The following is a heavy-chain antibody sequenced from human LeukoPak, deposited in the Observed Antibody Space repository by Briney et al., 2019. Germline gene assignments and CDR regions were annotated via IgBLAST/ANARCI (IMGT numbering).Heavy chain of an antibody. V-gene: IGHV3-48*03. J-gene: IGHJ4*02. CDR1: GFTFSSYE. CDR2: ISSSGSTI. CDR3: AKDRESYYCRRSSCYLDY. D-gene: IGHD2-2*01. Sequence: GGSLRLSCAASGFTFSSYEMNWVRQAPGKGLEWVSYISSSGSTIYYADSVKGRFTISRDNSKNTLYLQMNSLRVEDTAVFYCAKDRESYYCRRSSCYLDYWGQGTLVTVSS.